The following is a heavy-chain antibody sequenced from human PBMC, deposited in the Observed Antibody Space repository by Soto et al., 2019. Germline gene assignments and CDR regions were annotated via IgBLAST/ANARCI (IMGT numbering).Heavy chain of an antibody. CDR1: GYTFTSHA. CDR2: INSANGNT. D-gene: IGHD3-9*01. V-gene: IGHV1-3*01. Sequence: QLVQSGAEVEQPGASVKVSCKASGYTFTSHAMHWVRQAPGQRLEWMGWINSANGNTKYSQKFQGRATITRDTSASTAYMELSSLRSEETAVYFCARGSSDWLPYFDYWGQGSLVTVSS. J-gene: IGHJ4*02. CDR3: ARGSSDWLPYFDY.